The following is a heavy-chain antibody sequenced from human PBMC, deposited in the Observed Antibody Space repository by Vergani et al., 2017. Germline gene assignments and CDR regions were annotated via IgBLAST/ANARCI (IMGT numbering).Heavy chain of an antibody. Sequence: QVQLVESGGGVVQPGRSLRLSCAASGFTFRSYAMHWVRQAPGKGLEWVAVISYDGSNKYYADSVKGRFTISRDNSKNTLYLQMNSLRAEDTAVYYCATPSSPYGDYDRRRDHLRYWGQGTLVTVSS. V-gene: IGHV3-30-3*01. CDR2: ISYDGSNK. CDR3: ATPSSPYGDYDRRRDHLRY. CDR1: GFTFRSYA. D-gene: IGHD4-17*01. J-gene: IGHJ4*02.